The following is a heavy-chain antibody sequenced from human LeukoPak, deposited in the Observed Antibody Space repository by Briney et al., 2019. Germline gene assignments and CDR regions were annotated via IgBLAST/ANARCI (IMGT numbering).Heavy chain of an antibody. Sequence: GESLKISCKGSGYSFPTYWIGWVCQMPGKGLEWMGIIYPGDSDTRYSPSFQGQVTISADKSISTAYLQWSSLKASDTAMYYCARRAAASSQDLDYWGQGTLVTVSS. CDR3: ARRAAASSQDLDY. J-gene: IGHJ4*02. CDR2: IYPGDSDT. V-gene: IGHV5-51*01. D-gene: IGHD6-13*01. CDR1: GYSFPTYW.